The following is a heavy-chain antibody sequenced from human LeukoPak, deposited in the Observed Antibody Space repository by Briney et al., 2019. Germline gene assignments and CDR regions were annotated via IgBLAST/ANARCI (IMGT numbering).Heavy chain of an antibody. V-gene: IGHV3-21*04. CDR2: ISSSSSYI. CDR3: AKRDGYNSNYFDY. CDR1: GFTFSSYS. Sequence: GGSLRLSCAASGFTFSSYSMNWVRQAPGKGLGWVSSISSSSSYIYYADSVKGRFTISRDNSKNTLYLQMNSLRAEDTAVYYCAKRDGYNSNYFDYWGQGTLVTVSS. J-gene: IGHJ4*02. D-gene: IGHD5-24*01.